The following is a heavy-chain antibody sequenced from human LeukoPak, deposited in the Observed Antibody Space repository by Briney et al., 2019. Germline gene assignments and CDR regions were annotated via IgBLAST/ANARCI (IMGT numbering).Heavy chain of an antibody. Sequence: PGRSLRLSCAASGFTFSSYAMHWVRQAPGKGLEWVAVISYDGSNKYYADSVKGRFTISRDNSKNTLYLQMNSLRAEDTAVYYCAKASTPARGAFDIWGQGTMVTVSS. J-gene: IGHJ3*02. V-gene: IGHV3-30*04. D-gene: IGHD2-2*01. CDR3: AKASTPARGAFDI. CDR1: GFTFSSYA. CDR2: ISYDGSNK.